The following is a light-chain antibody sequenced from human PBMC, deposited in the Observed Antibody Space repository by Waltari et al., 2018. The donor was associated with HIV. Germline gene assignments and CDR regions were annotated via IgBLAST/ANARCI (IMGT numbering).Light chain of an antibody. CDR3: QAWDANHAV. Sequence: SVPSGQTASIPCSGEKLADKFPCWYQKKPGQPPILLVYQGSRRPSGIPERFSASKSANTATLTIRGAQPLDEADYFCQAWDANHAVFGGGTTLTVL. CDR1: KLADKF. J-gene: IGLJ2*01. CDR2: QGS. V-gene: IGLV3-1*01.